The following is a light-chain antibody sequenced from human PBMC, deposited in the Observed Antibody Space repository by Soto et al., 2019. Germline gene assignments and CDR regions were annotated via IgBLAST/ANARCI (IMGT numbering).Light chain of an antibody. CDR3: QQSDSLPIT. J-gene: IGKJ5*01. CDR2: DAS. V-gene: IGKV1-33*01. Sequence: DIQMTQSPSSLSASVGDRVTITCRASQDISNYLNWYQQRQGKAPKLLIYDASNLERGVPSRFSGTRSGTHFTFAITSLQPEDVATYYCQQSDSLPITFGQGTRLEI. CDR1: QDISNY.